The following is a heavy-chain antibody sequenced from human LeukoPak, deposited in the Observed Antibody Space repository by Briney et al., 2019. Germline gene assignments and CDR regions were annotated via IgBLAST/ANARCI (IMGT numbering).Heavy chain of an antibody. Sequence: SETLSLTCTVSGGSISSYYWSWIRQPPGKGLECIGYIHYTGSTNYNPSLKSRVTISVDESKNQFSLKLSSVTAADTAVYYCARLSWPGRGSRFDPWGQGTLVTVSS. CDR2: IHYTGST. J-gene: IGHJ5*02. V-gene: IGHV4-59*01. CDR3: ARLSWPGRGSRFDP. D-gene: IGHD2/OR15-2a*01. CDR1: GGSISSYY.